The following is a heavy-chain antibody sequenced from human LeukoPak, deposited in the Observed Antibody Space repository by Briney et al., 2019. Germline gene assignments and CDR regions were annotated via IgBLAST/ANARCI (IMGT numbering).Heavy chain of an antibody. Sequence: GGSLRLSCAASGFTFSSYTMNWVRQAPGKGLEWVSSITSSSSYIYYADSVKGRFTISRDNAKNSLYLQMSSLRAEDTALYYCARDRFLRRPEPAEYWGQGTLVTVSS. CDR3: ARDRFLRRPEPAEY. D-gene: IGHD2/OR15-2a*01. J-gene: IGHJ4*02. CDR1: GFTFSSYT. CDR2: ITSSSSYI. V-gene: IGHV3-21*04.